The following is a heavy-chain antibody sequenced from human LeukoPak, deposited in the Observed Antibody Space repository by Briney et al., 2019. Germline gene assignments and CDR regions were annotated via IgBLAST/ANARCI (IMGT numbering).Heavy chain of an antibody. J-gene: IGHJ4*02. CDR1: GFTFSSYA. D-gene: IGHD4-11*01. V-gene: IGHV3-23*01. CDR3: ARWGNDYSQFDS. Sequence: GGSLRLSCAASGFTFSSYAMSWVRQAPGKGLEWVSVVSGSGDNTNYADSVKGRFTISRDNSKDTLFLQMNSLRTEDTAVYFCARWGNDYSQFDSWGQGTLVTVS. CDR2: VSGSGDNT.